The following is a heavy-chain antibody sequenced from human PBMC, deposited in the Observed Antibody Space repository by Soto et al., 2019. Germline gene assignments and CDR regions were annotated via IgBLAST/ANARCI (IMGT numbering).Heavy chain of an antibody. CDR2: ISNDGSNK. CDR3: AKTPLNGDYGYTNYYYYYMDV. D-gene: IGHD4-17*01. J-gene: IGHJ6*03. CDR1: GFTFSSYG. Sequence: PGGSLRLSCVASGFTFSSYGMHWVRQAPGKGLEWVAVISNDGSNKYYADSVKGRFTISRDNSKNTLFLQMNSLRAEDTAVYYCAKTPLNGDYGYTNYYYYYMDVWGKGTTVTVSS. V-gene: IGHV3-30*18.